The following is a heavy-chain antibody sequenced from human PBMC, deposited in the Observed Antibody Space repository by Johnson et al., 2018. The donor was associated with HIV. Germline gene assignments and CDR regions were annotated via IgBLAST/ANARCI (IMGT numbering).Heavy chain of an antibody. Sequence: VQLVESGGGVVQPGRSLRLSCAASGFTFSSYAMHWVRQAPGKGLEWVSGINCNGGSTGYADSVKGRFTISRDNAKNSLYLQMNSLRAEETAIYYCARDTGGGEPYDIWGQGTMVTVSS. CDR2: INCNGGST. J-gene: IGHJ3*02. V-gene: IGHV3-20*04. D-gene: IGHD2-21*01. CDR3: ARDTGGGEPYDI. CDR1: GFTFSSYA.